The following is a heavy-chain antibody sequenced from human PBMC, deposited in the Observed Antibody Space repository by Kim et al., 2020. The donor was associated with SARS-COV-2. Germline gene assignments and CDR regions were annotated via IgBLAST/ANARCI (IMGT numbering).Heavy chain of an antibody. CDR1: GYTFITYW. D-gene: IGHD3-10*02. CDR2: IDPSDSYT. J-gene: IGHJ3*02. CDR3: ARLTMSGFTTNAFEI. V-gene: IGHV5-10-1*01. Sequence: GESLKISCKGSGYTFITYWISWVRQMPGKGLEWMGRIDPSDSYTNYSPPFQGHVTMSADKSISTAYLQWSSLKASDTAMYYCARLTMSGFTTNAFEIWGQWTMVSVSS.